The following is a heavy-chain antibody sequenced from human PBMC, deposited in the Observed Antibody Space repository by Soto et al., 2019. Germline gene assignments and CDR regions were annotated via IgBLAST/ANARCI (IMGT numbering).Heavy chain of an antibody. CDR3: ARGNALDV. V-gene: IGHV6-1*01. D-gene: IGHD3-10*01. J-gene: IGHJ3*01. CDR2: TYYRSKWFH. Sequence: QGQLQQSGPGLVKPSQTLSLTCAISGDSVSSDITSWNWIRQSPSRGLEWLGRTYYRSKWFHDYAASVKRRITINPDTSKNQFSLELNSMTHEDTAVYYCARGNALDVWGQGTAVTVSS. CDR1: GDSVSSDITS.